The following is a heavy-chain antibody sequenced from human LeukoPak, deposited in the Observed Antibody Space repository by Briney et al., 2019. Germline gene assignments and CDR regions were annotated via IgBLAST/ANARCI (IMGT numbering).Heavy chain of an antibody. Sequence: PGGSLRLSCAASGFTFSNYGMHWVRQAPGKGLEWVAFVRYDETTKFYADSVKGRFTISRDNSKTTLYLQMNSLRVEDTAVYYCARLLDSGDYSLSVLRYWGQGTLVTVSS. V-gene: IGHV3-30*02. CDR1: GFTFSNYG. D-gene: IGHD3-22*01. CDR3: ARLLDSGDYSLSVLRY. J-gene: IGHJ4*02. CDR2: VRYDETTK.